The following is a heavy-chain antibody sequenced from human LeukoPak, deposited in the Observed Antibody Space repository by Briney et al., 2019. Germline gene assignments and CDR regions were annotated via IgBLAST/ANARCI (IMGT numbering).Heavy chain of an antibody. CDR1: GGSFSGYY. D-gene: IGHD5-18*01. V-gene: IGHV4-34*01. CDR3: ARIRGYSYGDPLSY. J-gene: IGHJ4*02. CDR2: INHSGST. Sequence: PSETLSLTCAVYGGSFSGYYWSWIRQPPGKGLEWIGEINHSGSTNYNPSLKSRVTISVDTSKNQFSLKLSSVTAADTAVYYCARIRGYSYGDPLSYWGQGTLVTVSS.